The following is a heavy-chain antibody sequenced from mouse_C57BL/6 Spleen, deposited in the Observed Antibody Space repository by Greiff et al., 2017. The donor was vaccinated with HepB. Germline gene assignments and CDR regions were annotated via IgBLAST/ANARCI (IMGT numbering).Heavy chain of an antibody. Sequence: EVMLVESGGGLVKPGGSLKLSCAASGFTFSSYTMSWVRQTPEKRLEWVATISGGGGNTYYPDSVKGRFTISRDNAKNTLYLQMSSLRSEDTALYYCARTLYYPYFDYWGQGTTLTVSS. V-gene: IGHV5-9*01. CDR2: ISGGGGNT. J-gene: IGHJ2*01. CDR3: ARTLYYPYFDY. D-gene: IGHD2-1*01. CDR1: GFTFSSYT.